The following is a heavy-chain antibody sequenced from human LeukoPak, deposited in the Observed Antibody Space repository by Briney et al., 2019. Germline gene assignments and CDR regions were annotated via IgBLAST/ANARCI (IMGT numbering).Heavy chain of an antibody. D-gene: IGHD3-22*01. J-gene: IGHJ4*02. CDR3: ARRYYDTSGYYSLDY. Sequence: GGSLRPSCAASGFTFSNYAMSSVRQAPGKGLEWVSIISESGGSTNYADSVKGRFTISRDNSKNTLFLQMNSLRAEDTAVYYCARRYYDTSGYYSLDYWGQGTLVTVSS. V-gene: IGHV3-23*01. CDR1: GFTFSNYA. CDR2: ISESGGST.